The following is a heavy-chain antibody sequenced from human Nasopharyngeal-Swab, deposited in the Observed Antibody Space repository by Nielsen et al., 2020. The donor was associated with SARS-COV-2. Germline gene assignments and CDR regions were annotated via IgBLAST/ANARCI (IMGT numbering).Heavy chain of an antibody. J-gene: IGHJ3*02. D-gene: IGHD6-19*01. CDR3: ARENWQLANVFDI. Sequence: SETLSLTCTVSGASMSGYSWSWIRQPPGTGLEWIAFMYDNEYTNYNPSLRGRATISLDTSKNQFSLKVTSVTAADTAVYYCARENWQLANVFDIWGQGTMVTVSS. V-gene: IGHV4-59*01. CDR1: GASMSGYS. CDR2: MYDNEYT.